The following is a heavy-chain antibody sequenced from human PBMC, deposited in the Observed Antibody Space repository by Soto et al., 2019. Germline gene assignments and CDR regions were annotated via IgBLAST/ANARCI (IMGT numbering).Heavy chain of an antibody. CDR3: ATNQFLEWLGERGAFDI. J-gene: IGHJ3*02. CDR1: GYTLTELS. V-gene: IGHV1-24*01. Sequence: ASVKVSCKVSGYTLTELSMHWVRQAPGKGLEWMGGFDPEDGETIYAQKFQGRVTMTEDTSTDTAYMELSSLRSEDTAVYYCATNQFLEWLGERGAFDIWGQGTMVTVSS. CDR2: FDPEDGET. D-gene: IGHD3-3*01.